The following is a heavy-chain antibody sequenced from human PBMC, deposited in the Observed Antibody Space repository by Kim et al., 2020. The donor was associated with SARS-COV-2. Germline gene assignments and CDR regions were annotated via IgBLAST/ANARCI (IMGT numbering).Heavy chain of an antibody. Sequence: GGSLRLSCAASGFTFSSYSMNWVRQAPGKGLEWVSSISSSSSYIYYADSVKGRFTISRDNAKNSLYLQMNNMRAEDTAVYYCARDPSYSSGWYNWGQGSLVTVSP. V-gene: IGHV3-21*01. CDR1: GFTFSSYS. D-gene: IGHD6-19*01. J-gene: IGHJ1*01. CDR3: ARDPSYSSGWYN. CDR2: ISSSSSYI.